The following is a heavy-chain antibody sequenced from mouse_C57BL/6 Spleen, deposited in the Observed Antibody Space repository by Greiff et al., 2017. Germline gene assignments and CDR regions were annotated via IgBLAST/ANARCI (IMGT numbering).Heavy chain of an antibody. D-gene: IGHD1-1*01. CDR1: GYSITSGYY. J-gene: IGHJ1*03. CDR3: ARDPYYYGSSPWYFDV. V-gene: IGHV3-6*01. CDR2: ISYDGSN. Sequence: EVKLQESGPGLVKPSQSLSLTCSVTGYSITSGYYWNWIRQFPGNKLEWMGYISYDGSNNYNPSLKNRISITRDTSKNQFFLKLNSVTTEDTATYYCARDPYYYGSSPWYFDVWGTGTTVTVSS.